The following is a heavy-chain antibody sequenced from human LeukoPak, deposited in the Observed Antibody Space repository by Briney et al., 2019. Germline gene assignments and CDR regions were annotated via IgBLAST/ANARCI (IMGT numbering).Heavy chain of an antibody. V-gene: IGHV1-24*01. CDR2: FDPEDGET. CDR3: ATVETKTYCSSTSCMGFDP. CDR1: GYTFTSYG. J-gene: IGHJ5*02. D-gene: IGHD2-2*01. Sequence: ASVKVSCKASGYTFTSYGISWVRQAPGQGLEWMGGFDPEDGETIYAQKFQGRVTMTEDTSTDTAYMELSSLRSEDTAVYYCATVETKTYCSSTSCMGFDPWGQGTLVTVSS.